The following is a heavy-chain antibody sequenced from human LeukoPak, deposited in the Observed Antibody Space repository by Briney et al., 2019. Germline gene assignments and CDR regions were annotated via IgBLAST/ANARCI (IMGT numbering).Heavy chain of an antibody. J-gene: IGHJ4*02. CDR1: GYTLTELS. D-gene: IGHD3-9*01. CDR2: INPNSGGT. CDR3: ARDWGYDILTGYYFDY. Sequence: GASVKVSCKVSGYTLTELSMHWVRQAPGQGLEWMGWINPNSGGTNYAQKFQGRVTMTRDTPISTAYMELSRLRSDDTAVYYCARDWGYDILTGYYFDYWGQGTLVTVSS. V-gene: IGHV1-2*02.